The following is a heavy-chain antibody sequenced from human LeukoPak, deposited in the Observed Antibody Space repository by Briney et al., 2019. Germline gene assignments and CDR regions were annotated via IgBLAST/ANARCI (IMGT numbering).Heavy chain of an antibody. J-gene: IGHJ3*02. CDR1: GFTFSDYY. V-gene: IGHV3-11*01. Sequence: GGSLRLSCAASGFTFSDYYMSWIRQAPGKGLEWVSYISSSGSTIFYADSVKGRFTISRDNAKNSLPLRVNRLSAEDTAVYYCARVVYCSGGSCHIFAFDIWGQGTMVTVSS. D-gene: IGHD2-15*01. CDR3: ARVVYCSGGSCHIFAFDI. CDR2: ISSSGSTI.